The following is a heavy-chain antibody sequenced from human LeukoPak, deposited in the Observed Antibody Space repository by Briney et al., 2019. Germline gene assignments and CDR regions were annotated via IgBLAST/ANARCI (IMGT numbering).Heavy chain of an antibody. J-gene: IGHJ4*02. CDR2: ISAYNGNT. CDR1: GYTFTNYG. Sequence: ASVKVSCKASGYTFTNYGISWVRQAPGQGLEWMGWISAYNGNTNYAQKLQGRVTMTTDTSTSTAYMELRSLRSDDTAVYYCASSLSYSSSWSLDYWGQGTLVTVSS. D-gene: IGHD6-13*01. V-gene: IGHV1-18*01. CDR3: ASSLSYSSSWSLDY.